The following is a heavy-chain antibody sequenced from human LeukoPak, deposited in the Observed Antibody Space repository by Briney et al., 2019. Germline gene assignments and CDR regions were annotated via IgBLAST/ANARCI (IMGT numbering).Heavy chain of an antibody. D-gene: IGHD6-13*01. J-gene: IGHJ4*02. V-gene: IGHV3-23*01. CDR1: GFTFSSYG. Sequence: GGTLRLSCAASGFTFSSYGMSWVRQAPGKGLEWVSGTSGTGGSTYYADSVKGRFTISRDNSNNTLYLQMNSLRAEDTAVYYCAKGYSSWCGFDYWGQGTLVTVSS. CDR3: AKGYSSWCGFDY. CDR2: TSGTGGST.